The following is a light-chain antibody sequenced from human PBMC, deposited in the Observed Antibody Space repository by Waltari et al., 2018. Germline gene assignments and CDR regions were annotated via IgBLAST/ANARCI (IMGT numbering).Light chain of an antibody. J-gene: IGKJ4*01. Sequence: DIQMTQSPSSLSASVGDTVTITCRASQGIGNYLNWFQQKPVKAPKLLIYAATTLQSGVPSRFSGSGSGTEFTLTINSLQPEDFATYYCLQHNSYPLTFGGGTKVEIK. CDR3: LQHNSYPLT. V-gene: IGKV1-17*01. CDR1: QGIGNY. CDR2: AAT.